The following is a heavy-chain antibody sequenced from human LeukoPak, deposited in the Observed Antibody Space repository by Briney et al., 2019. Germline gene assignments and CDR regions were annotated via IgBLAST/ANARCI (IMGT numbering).Heavy chain of an antibody. J-gene: IGHJ6*03. CDR2: IYTSGST. Sequence: SETLSLTCTVSGGSISSSSYYWDWIRQPPGKGLEWIGRIYTSGSTNYNPSLKSRVTMSVDTSKNQFSLKLSSVTAADTAVYYCARDLHGVTTTGVLVYYYYMDVWGKGTTVTVSS. D-gene: IGHD2-8*01. CDR3: ARDLHGVTTTGVLVYYYYMDV. V-gene: IGHV4-39*07. CDR1: GGSISSSSYY.